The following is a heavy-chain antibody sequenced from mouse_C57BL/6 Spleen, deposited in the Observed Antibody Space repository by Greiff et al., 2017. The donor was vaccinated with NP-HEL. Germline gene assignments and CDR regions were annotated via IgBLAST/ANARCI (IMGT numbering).Heavy chain of an antibody. CDR1: GYTFTEYT. CDR3: ARHEDAELGRDYYAMDY. J-gene: IGHJ4*01. V-gene: IGHV1-62-2*01. Sequence: VQLQQSGAELVKPGASVKLSCKASGYTFTEYTIHWVKQRSGQGLEWIGWFYPGSGSIKYNEKFKDKATLTADKSSSTVYMELSRLTSEDSAVYFCARHEDAELGRDYYAMDYWGQGTSVTVSS. D-gene: IGHD4-1*01. CDR2: FYPGSGSI.